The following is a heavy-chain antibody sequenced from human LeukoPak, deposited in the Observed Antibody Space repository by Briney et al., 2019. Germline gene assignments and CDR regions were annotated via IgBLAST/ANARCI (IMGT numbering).Heavy chain of an antibody. CDR2: IGGSGGNT. V-gene: IGHV3-23*01. CDR1: GFTFSSYA. CDR3: TRDLGGTSWGEWNY. J-gene: IGHJ4*02. D-gene: IGHD3-16*01. Sequence: GGSLRLSCAASGFTFSSYAMNWVRQAPGKGPEWVSAIGGSGGNTYYADSVKGRFTISRDNAKNTLYLQMSSLRAEDTAVYYCTRDLGGTSWGEWNYWGQGTLVTVSS.